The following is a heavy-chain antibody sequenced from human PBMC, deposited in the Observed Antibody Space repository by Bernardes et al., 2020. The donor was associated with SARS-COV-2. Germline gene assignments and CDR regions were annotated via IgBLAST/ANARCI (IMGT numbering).Heavy chain of an antibody. CDR2: IYYSGST. V-gene: IGHV4-31*03. CDR1: GGSISSGGYY. J-gene: IGHJ5*02. D-gene: IGHD2-15*01. Sequence: SETLSVTCTVSGGSISSGGYYWSWIRQHPGKGLEWIGYIYYSGSTYYNPSLKSRVTISVDTSKNQFSLKLSSVTAADTAVYYCARRVVVVVAATRLVAWFDPWGQGTLVTVSS. CDR3: ARRVVVVVAATRLVAWFDP.